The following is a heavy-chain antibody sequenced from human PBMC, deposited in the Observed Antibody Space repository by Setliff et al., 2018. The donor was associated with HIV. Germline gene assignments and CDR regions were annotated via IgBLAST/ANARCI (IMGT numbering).Heavy chain of an antibody. Sequence: SVKVSCKASGYTSTSYDINWVRQATGQGLEWMGGIIPIFSTTNYAQKFQGRVTITADESTSTAYMELSSLTSEDTAMYYCARDHYYDSSGYWGQGTLVTVSS. J-gene: IGHJ4*02. D-gene: IGHD3-22*01. CDR1: GYTSTSYD. CDR3: ARDHYYDSSGY. CDR2: IIPIFSTT. V-gene: IGHV1-69*13.